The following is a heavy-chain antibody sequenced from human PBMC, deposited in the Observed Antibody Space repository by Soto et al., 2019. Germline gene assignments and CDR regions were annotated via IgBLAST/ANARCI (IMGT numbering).Heavy chain of an antibody. D-gene: IGHD2-15*01. Sequence: ASVKVSCKASGYTFTSYYMHWVRQAPGQGLEWMGIINPSGGSTSYAQKFQGRVTMTRDTSTSTVYMELSSLRSEDTAVYYCARDSLKGSAQYGMDVWGQGTTVTVSS. J-gene: IGHJ6*02. CDR2: INPSGGST. V-gene: IGHV1-46*01. CDR3: ARDSLKGSAQYGMDV. CDR1: GYTFTSYY.